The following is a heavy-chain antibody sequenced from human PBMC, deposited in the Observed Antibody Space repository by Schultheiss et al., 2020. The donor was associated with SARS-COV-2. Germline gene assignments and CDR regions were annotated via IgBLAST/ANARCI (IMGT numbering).Heavy chain of an antibody. D-gene: IGHD3-10*01. V-gene: IGHV3-15*01. CDR2: IKSKTDGGTT. Sequence: GESLKISCAASGSTFSNAWMSWVRQAPGKGLEWVGRIKSKTDGGTTDYAAPVKGRFTISRDDSKNTLYLQMNSLKTEDTAVYYCTTDLATMVRGVITPDYWGQGTLVTVSS. CDR1: GSTFSNAW. CDR3: TTDLATMVRGVITPDY. J-gene: IGHJ4*02.